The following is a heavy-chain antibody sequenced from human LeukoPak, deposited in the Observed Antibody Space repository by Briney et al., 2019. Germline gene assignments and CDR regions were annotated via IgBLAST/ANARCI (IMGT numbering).Heavy chain of an antibody. CDR3: ARWCSNTSCYKNNFDY. D-gene: IGHD2-2*02. CDR1: GYTFTSYD. Sequence: GASVKVSCKASGYTFTSYDINWVRQATGQGLEWMGWMNPNSGNTGYAQKFQGRVTMTRNTSITTAYMELSSLRSEDTAVYYCARWCSNTSCYKNNFDYWGQGTLVTVSS. CDR2: MNPNSGNT. V-gene: IGHV1-8*01. J-gene: IGHJ4*02.